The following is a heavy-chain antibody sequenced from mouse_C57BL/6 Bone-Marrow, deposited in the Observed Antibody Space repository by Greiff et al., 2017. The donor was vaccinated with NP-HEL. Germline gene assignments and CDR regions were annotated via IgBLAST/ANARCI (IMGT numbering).Heavy chain of an antibody. Sequence: LQESGPELVKPGASVKISCKASGYAFSSSWLNWVKQRPGKGLEWIGRIYPGDGDTNYNGKFKGKATLTADKSSSTAYMQLSSLTSEDSAVYFCARSRLGRDDYWGQGTTLTVSS. CDR1: GYAFSSSW. CDR2: IYPGDGDT. V-gene: IGHV1-82*01. D-gene: IGHD4-1*01. CDR3: ARSRLGRDDY. J-gene: IGHJ2*01.